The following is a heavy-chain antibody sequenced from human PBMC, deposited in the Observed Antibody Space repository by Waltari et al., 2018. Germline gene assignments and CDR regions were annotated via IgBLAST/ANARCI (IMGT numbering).Heavy chain of an antibody. Sequence: EVQLVESGGGLVQPGGSLGLPCAASGFRFRSYWMTWVRQVPGKGLERVANINVDGSEDYFVESVRGRFSISRDNAKNSLYLQMNSLRAEDTAVYYCTRDKGWQCFDIWGQGTMVTVSS. V-gene: IGHV3-7*03. CDR3: TRDKGWQCFDI. D-gene: IGHD6-19*01. J-gene: IGHJ3*02. CDR1: GFRFRSYW. CDR2: INVDGSED.